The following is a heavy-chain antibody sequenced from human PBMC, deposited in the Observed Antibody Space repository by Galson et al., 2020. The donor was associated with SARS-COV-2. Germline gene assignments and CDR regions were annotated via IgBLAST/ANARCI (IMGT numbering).Heavy chain of an antibody. CDR1: GDSVTSSHW. CDR3: ARRGWGTSWFDGAAFDT. J-gene: IGHJ4*02. V-gene: IGHV4-4*02. D-gene: IGHD3-10*01. Sequence: SQTLSLTCAVSGDSVTSSHWWIWVRQTPGRGLEWIGEIYHNGHIYNPSLPSRVTMSIDTSKNQFSLNLRSVTAADTALYYCARRGWGTSWFDGAAFDTWGQGTLVTVSS. CDR2: IYHNGH.